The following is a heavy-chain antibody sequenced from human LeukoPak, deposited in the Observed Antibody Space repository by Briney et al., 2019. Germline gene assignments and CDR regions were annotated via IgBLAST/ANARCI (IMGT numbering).Heavy chain of an antibody. CDR1: GYTFTSYG. D-gene: IGHD3-10*01. V-gene: IGHV1-18*01. J-gene: IGHJ4*02. CDR3: ARDTYYYGSGSYYNFDY. CDR2: ISAYNGNT. Sequence: ASVKVSCKASGYTFTSYGISWVRQAPGQGLEWMGWISAYNGNTNYAQKLQGRVTMTTDTSTSTAYMELRSLRSDDTAVYHCARDTYYYGSGSYYNFDYWGQGTLVTVSS.